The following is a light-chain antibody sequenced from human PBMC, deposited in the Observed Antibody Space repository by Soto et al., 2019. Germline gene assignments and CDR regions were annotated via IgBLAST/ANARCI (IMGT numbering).Light chain of an antibody. CDR1: QSVSSN. J-gene: IGKJ4*01. CDR2: GAS. V-gene: IGKV3-15*01. Sequence: EIVMTQSPGTRSVSPGEIATLSCRASQSVSSNLAWYQQKPGQAPRLLIYGASTRATGIPARFSGSGSGTEFTLTISSLQSEDFAVYYCQQYNNWPLTFGGGTKVDIK. CDR3: QQYNNWPLT.